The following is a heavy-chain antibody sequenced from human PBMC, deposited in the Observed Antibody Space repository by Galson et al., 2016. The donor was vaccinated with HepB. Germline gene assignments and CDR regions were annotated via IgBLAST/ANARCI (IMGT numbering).Heavy chain of an antibody. CDR1: GFNLNTYG. Sequence: SLRLSCAASGFNLNTYGIHWVRQAPGMSLNWVAFISYDGSDEIYADSVKGLYTIARDNSKNTVYLQLNSLRAEDTAFFYCVCPTSHFDYWGQGTLVTVSS. CDR2: ISYDGSDE. J-gene: IGHJ4*02. CDR3: VCPTSHFDY. V-gene: IGHV3-30*12.